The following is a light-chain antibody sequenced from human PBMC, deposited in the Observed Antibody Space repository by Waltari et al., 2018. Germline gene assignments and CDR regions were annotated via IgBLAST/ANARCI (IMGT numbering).Light chain of an antibody. J-gene: IGLJ1*01. CDR2: EVS. V-gene: IGLV2-8*01. CDR3: SSYGGNNNLAV. Sequence: QSALTQPPSASGSPGQSVTISSTGTGSDVGGYTYGSWYQLHPGKAPKLIIYEVSKRPSGVPDRFSGSKSGNTASLTVSGLRTEDEADYYCSSYGGNNNLAVFGTGTKVIVL. CDR1: GSDVGGYTY.